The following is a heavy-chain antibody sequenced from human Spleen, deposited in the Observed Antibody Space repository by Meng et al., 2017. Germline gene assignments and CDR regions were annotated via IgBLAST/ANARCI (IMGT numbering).Heavy chain of an antibody. CDR1: GGSFSDYY. V-gene: IGHV4-34*01. D-gene: IGHD4-11*01. Sequence: RHEWGAGLLKPSETLSPPCVVSGGSFSDYYWSWIRQPPGKGLEWIGEINHSGSTNYNPSLESRATISVDTSQNNLSLKLSSVTAADSAVYYCARGPTTMAHDFDYWGQGTLVTVSS. J-gene: IGHJ4*02. CDR3: ARGPTTMAHDFDY. CDR2: INHSGST.